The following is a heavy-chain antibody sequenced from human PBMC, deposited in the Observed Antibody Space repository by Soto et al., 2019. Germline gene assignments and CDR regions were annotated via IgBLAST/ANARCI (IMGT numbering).Heavy chain of an antibody. CDR2: IYYSGST. Sequence: SETLSLTCTVSGGSISGGGYYWSWIRQHPGKGLEWIGYIYYSGSTYYNPSLKSRVTISVDTSKNQFPLKLSSVTAADTAVYYCARARFLEWLLNWFDPWGQGTLVTVSS. CDR3: ARARFLEWLLNWFDP. D-gene: IGHD3-3*01. CDR1: GGSISGGGYY. V-gene: IGHV4-31*03. J-gene: IGHJ5*02.